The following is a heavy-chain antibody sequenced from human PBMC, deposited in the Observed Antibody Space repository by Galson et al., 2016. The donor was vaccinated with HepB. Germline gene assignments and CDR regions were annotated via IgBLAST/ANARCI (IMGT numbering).Heavy chain of an antibody. V-gene: IGHV4-4*02. CDR1: GGSIRSSNW. J-gene: IGHJ5*02. Sequence: ETLSLTCAVSGGSIRSSNWWSWVRQPPGKGLEWIGYIFYSGTTNYNPPFNSRVTISVDTSKNQFSLRLSSVTAADTAVYYCAREVVWSDFNWFDPWGQGALVTVSS. D-gene: IGHD1-26*01. CDR2: IFYSGTT. CDR3: AREVVWSDFNWFDP.